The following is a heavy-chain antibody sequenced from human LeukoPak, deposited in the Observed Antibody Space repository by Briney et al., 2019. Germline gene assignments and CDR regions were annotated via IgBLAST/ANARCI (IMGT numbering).Heavy chain of an antibody. CDR3: AKGGWGTVLDY. CDR2: ISGSGGST. CDR1: GFTFSSYA. J-gene: IGHJ4*02. V-gene: IGHV3-23*01. Sequence: GGSLRLSCAASGFTFSSYAMSWVRQAPGKGLEWVSGISGSGGSTYYADSVKGRFTISRDNSENTLFLQLNGLRADDTAVYYCAKGGWGTVLDYWGQGTLVTVSS. D-gene: IGHD3-16*01.